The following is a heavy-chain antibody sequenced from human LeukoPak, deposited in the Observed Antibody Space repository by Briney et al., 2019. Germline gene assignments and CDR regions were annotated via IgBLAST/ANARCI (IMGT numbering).Heavy chain of an antibody. D-gene: IGHD4-23*01. V-gene: IGHV1-8*01. CDR1: GYTFTSYD. Sequence: ASVKVSCKASGYTFTSYDINWVRQATGQGLEWMGWMNPNSGNTGYAQKFQGRVTMTRNTSISTAYMELSSLRSEDTAVYYCARGPLRGKNCYYYMDVWGKGTTVTVSS. CDR2: MNPNSGNT. J-gene: IGHJ6*03. CDR3: ARGPLRGKNCYYYMDV.